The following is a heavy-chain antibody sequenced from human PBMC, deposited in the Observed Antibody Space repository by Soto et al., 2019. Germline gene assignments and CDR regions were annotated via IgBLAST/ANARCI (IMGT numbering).Heavy chain of an antibody. J-gene: IGHJ6*04. V-gene: IGHV1-46*01. CDR1: GYTFTSYY. CDR3: ARGSIFGVVNSYGMDV. D-gene: IGHD3-3*01. Sequence: GASVEVSCKASGYTFTSYYMHWVRQDPGQGLEWMGIINPSGGSTSYAQKFQGRVTMTRDTSTSTVYMELSSLRSEDTAVYYCARGSIFGVVNSYGMDVWGKGTTVTVS. CDR2: INPSGGST.